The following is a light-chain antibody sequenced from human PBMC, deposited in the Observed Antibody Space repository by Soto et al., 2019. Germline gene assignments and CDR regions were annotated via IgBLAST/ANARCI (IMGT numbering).Light chain of an antibody. CDR1: QSVSSK. CDR2: SAS. V-gene: IGKV3-15*01. CDR3: QHYNTWPPWT. Sequence: EIAMTRSPARMTLSPGARATFSCRTSQSVSSKLAWYQQKPGQAPKLLIYSASSLESGVPARFSGSGSGTEFTLTISSLQSDDFAVYYCQHYNTWPPWTFGQGTKVDIK. J-gene: IGKJ1*01.